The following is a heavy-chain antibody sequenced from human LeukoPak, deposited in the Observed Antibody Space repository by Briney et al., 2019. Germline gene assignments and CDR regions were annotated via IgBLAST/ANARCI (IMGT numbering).Heavy chain of an antibody. J-gene: IGHJ4*02. D-gene: IGHD3-16*02. V-gene: IGHV1-69*13. CDR1: GGTFSSYA. CDR2: IIPIFGTA. Sequence: SVKVSCRASGGTFSSYAISWVRQAPGQGLEWMGGIIPIFGTANYAQKFQGRVTITADESTSTAYMELSSLRSEDTAVYYCADLWGSYRGLDYWGQGTLVTVSS. CDR3: ADLWGSYRGLDY.